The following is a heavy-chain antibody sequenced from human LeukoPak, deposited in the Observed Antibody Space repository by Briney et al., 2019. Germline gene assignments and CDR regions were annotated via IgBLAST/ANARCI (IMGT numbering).Heavy chain of an antibody. Sequence: PSQTLSLTCTVSGGSISRGGYYWSWIRHHPGKGLEWIGYIYYSGSTYYNPSLKSRVTISVDTSKNQFSLKLSSVTAADTAVYYCARGGSGSYYAIYYMDVWGKGTTVTVSS. CDR2: IYYSGST. D-gene: IGHD3-10*01. CDR3: ARGGSGSYYAIYYMDV. V-gene: IGHV4-31*03. J-gene: IGHJ6*03. CDR1: GGSISRGGYY.